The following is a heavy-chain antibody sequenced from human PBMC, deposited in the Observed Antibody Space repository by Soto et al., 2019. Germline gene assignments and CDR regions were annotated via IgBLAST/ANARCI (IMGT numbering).Heavy chain of an antibody. Sequence: LSCAGPGFTFSIPAMGWVRQAKGKGLEWVSVIDYTGGTTYYTDSVKGRFIISRDNSKKMLYLQMNSLRAEDTAVYYCAKDASRTSGWYYFDYWGQGALVTVSS. CDR1: GFTFSIPA. J-gene: IGHJ4*02. CDR2: IDYTGGTT. D-gene: IGHD6-19*01. V-gene: IGHV3-23*01. CDR3: AKDASRTSGWYYFDY.